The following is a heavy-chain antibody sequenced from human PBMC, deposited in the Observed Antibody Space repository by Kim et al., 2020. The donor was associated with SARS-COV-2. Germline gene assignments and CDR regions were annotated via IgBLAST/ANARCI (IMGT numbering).Heavy chain of an antibody. CDR2: NT. J-gene: IGHJ4*02. D-gene: IGHD3-3*01. V-gene: IGHV1-18*01. CDR3: ARLECLGGIDY. Sequence: NTNYAQKIQGGVTLTTDTSTSTSYMELRSLSADYTAVYYCARLECLGGIDYWGQGTLVTVSS.